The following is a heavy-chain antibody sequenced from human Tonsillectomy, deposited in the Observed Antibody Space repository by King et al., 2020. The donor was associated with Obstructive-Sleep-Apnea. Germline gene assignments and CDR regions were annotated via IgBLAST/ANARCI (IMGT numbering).Heavy chain of an antibody. CDR2: IYFSGRT. CDR1: GGSISSSSDY. Sequence: QLQESGPGRVKPSETLSFTCSVSGGSISSSSDYWGWIRQAPGKGLEWIGSIYFSGRTHYNPSLKSRGTISVDTSNNQFSLKLRSVTAADTAVYYCVRITGWQHENAGMDVWGQGTTVTVSS. D-gene: IGHD5-24*01. CDR3: VRITGWQHENAGMDV. V-gene: IGHV4-39*07. J-gene: IGHJ6*02.